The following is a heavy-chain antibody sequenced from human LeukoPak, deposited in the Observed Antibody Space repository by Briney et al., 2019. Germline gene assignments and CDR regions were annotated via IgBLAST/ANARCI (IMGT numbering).Heavy chain of an antibody. Sequence: GGSLRLSCAASGFTFSSYAMSWVRQAPGKGLEWVSAISGSGGSTYYADSVKGRFTISRDNSKNTVYLQMNSLRIEDTAVYYCARAGIGNALDYWGQGTQVTVSS. CDR3: ARAGIGNALDY. D-gene: IGHD2-2*01. J-gene: IGHJ4*02. V-gene: IGHV3-23*01. CDR2: ISGSGGST. CDR1: GFTFSSYA.